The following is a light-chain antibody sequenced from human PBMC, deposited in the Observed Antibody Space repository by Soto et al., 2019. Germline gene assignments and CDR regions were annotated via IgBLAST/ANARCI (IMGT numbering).Light chain of an antibody. CDR1: QSISGW. Sequence: DIQMTQSPSTLSASVGDRVTITCRASQSISGWLAWYQQRPGKAPKLLIYDASNLESGVPSRFSGSGSGTEFTLTIGGLQPDDFATYYCQQYSGYSLFTFGPGTKVDIK. CDR3: QQYSGYSLFT. J-gene: IGKJ3*01. CDR2: DAS. V-gene: IGKV1-5*01.